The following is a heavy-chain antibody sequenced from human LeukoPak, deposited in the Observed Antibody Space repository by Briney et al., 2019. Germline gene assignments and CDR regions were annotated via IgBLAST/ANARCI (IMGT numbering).Heavy chain of an antibody. V-gene: IGHV3-30-3*01. J-gene: IGHJ4*02. D-gene: IGHD2-2*01. CDR2: ISYDGSNK. Sequence: GRSLRLSCAASGFTFSSYAMHWVRQAPGKGLEWVAVISYDGSNKYYADSVKGRFTISRDNSKNTLYLQMNSLRAEDTAVYYCARGRVPIVVVPAATDYWGQGTLVTVSS. CDR1: GFTFSSYA. CDR3: ARGRVPIVVVPAATDY.